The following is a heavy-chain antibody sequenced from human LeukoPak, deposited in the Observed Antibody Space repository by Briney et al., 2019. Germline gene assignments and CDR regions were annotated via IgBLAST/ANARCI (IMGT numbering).Heavy chain of an antibody. Sequence: PGGSLRLSCAASGFTFSRYGMNWVRQAPGKRLEWVSYISSSSDSIYYADSVKGRFTISRDNAGNSLYLQMNSLRDEDTAVYYCARAMRSGYDYWGRGTLVTVSS. CDR2: ISSSSDSI. D-gene: IGHD5-12*01. CDR3: ARAMRSGYDY. J-gene: IGHJ4*02. CDR1: GFTFSRYG. V-gene: IGHV3-48*02.